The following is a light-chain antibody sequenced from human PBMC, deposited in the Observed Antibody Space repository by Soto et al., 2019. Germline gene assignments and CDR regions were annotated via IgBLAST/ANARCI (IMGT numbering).Light chain of an antibody. Sequence: DIVMTQSPDSLAVSLGERATINCKSSQSVLYSSNNKNYLAWYQQKPGQPPMLLIYWASTRESGVPDRFSGIGFLIDFTLTLSRMQGEDVAVYYCQLYYSTPLTFGGGTKVEIK. V-gene: IGKV4-1*01. CDR3: QLYYSTPLT. CDR2: WAS. CDR1: QSVLYSSNNKNY. J-gene: IGKJ4*01.